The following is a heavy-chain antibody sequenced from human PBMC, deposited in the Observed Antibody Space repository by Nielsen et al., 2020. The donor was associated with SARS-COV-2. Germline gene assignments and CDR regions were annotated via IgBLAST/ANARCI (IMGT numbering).Heavy chain of an antibody. CDR2: ISYDGSNK. V-gene: IGHV3-30*18. CDR3: AKVRKDCSGGSCYWGNYYYGMDV. D-gene: IGHD2-15*01. Sequence: GESLKISCAASGFTFSSYGMHWVRQAPGKGLEWVAVISYDGSNKYYADSVKGRLTISRDNSKNTLYLQMNSLRAEDTAVYYCAKVRKDCSGGSCYWGNYYYGMDVWGQGTTVTVSS. CDR1: GFTFSSYG. J-gene: IGHJ6*02.